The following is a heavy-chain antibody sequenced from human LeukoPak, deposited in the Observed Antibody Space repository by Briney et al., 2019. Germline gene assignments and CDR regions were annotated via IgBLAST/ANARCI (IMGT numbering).Heavy chain of an antibody. D-gene: IGHD4-17*01. CDR3: ARGLGDYAADY. J-gene: IGHJ4*02. Sequence: TLSLTCTVSGGSISSGSYYWSWIRQPAGKGLEWIGRIYTSGSTNYNPSLKSRVTISVDTSKNQFSLKLSSVTAADTAVYYCARGLGDYAADYWGQGTLVTVSS. CDR2: IYTSGST. CDR1: GGSISSGSYY. V-gene: IGHV4-61*02.